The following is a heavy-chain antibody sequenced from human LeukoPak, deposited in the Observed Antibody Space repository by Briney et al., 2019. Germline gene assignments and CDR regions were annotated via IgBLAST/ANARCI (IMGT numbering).Heavy chain of an antibody. CDR2: IYYRGSN. Sequence: SETLSLTCTVSVVSISSYYWSWIRQPPGKGLEGIGYIYYRGSNNYNPSLKSRVTISVDTSKNQFSLKLSSVSAADTAVYYCARTPLYSSSWYWFDPWGQGTLVTVSS. CDR1: VVSISSYY. J-gene: IGHJ5*02. D-gene: IGHD6-13*01. V-gene: IGHV4-59*01. CDR3: ARTPLYSSSWYWFDP.